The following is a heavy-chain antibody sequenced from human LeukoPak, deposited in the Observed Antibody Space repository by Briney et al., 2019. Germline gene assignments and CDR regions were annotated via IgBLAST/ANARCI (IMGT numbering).Heavy chain of an antibody. J-gene: IGHJ6*04. V-gene: IGHV4-31*03. CDR2: IYYSGST. D-gene: IGHD4/OR15-4a*01. CDR1: GGSISSGGYY. Sequence: SETLSLTCTVSGGSISSGGYYWSWIRQHPGRGLEWIGYIYYSGSTYYNPSLKSRVTISVDTSKNQFSLMLSSVPAADTAVYYCARQDYGGHYYYGMDVWGKGTTVTVSS. CDR3: ARQDYGGHYYYGMDV.